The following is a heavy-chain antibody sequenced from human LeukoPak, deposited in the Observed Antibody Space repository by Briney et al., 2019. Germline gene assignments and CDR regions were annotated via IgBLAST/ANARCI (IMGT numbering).Heavy chain of an antibody. CDR2: ISGSGGST. D-gene: IGHD6-19*01. V-gene: IGHV3-23*01. CDR3: AKDRSSAGTSGFDY. J-gene: IGHJ4*02. Sequence: GGSLRLSCAVSGFTSSTAWLTWVRQAPGKGLEWVSAISGSGGSTYYADSVKGRFTISRDNSKNTLYLQMNSLRAEDTAVYYCAKDRSSAGTSGFDYWGQGTLVTVSS. CDR1: GFTSSTAW.